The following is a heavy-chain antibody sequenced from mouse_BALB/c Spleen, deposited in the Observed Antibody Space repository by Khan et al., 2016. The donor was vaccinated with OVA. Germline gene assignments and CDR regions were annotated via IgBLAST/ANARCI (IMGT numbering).Heavy chain of an antibody. CDR2: IDPFNADT. J-gene: IGHJ3*01. V-gene: IGHV1S135*01. CDR3: ARGTFAY. Sequence: VQLQQSGPELMKPGASVKISCKASGYSFTSYYMPWMKQSHGKSLEWIGYIDPFNADTDYNQKFKGKATLTVDKSSNTAYMHLTSLTSEDSAVYYCARGTFAYWGQGTLVTVSA. D-gene: IGHD3-3*01. CDR1: GYSFTSYY.